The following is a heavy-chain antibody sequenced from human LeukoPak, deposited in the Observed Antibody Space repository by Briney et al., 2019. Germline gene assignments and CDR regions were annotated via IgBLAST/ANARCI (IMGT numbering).Heavy chain of an antibody. Sequence: GGSLRLSCAASGFTVSSNYMSWVRLAPGKGLEWVSVIYSGGNTYYADSVKGRFTISRDNSKNTLYPQMNSLRAEDTAVYYCARDPHSSGWYDYWGQGTLVTVSS. CDR3: ARDPHSSGWYDY. CDR2: IYSGGNT. J-gene: IGHJ4*02. CDR1: GFTVSSNY. D-gene: IGHD6-19*01. V-gene: IGHV3-66*01.